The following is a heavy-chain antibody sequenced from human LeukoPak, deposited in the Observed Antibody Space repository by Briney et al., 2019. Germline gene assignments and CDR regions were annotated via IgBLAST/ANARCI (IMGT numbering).Heavy chain of an antibody. J-gene: IGHJ4*02. CDR1: GGSISSYY. CDR2: IRYSGST. V-gene: IGHV4-59*01. D-gene: IGHD3-22*01. Sequence: SETLSLTCSVSGGSISSYYWSWIRQPPGKGLEWIGYIRYSGSTNYNPSLKSRLTISVDTSKNQFSLKLSSVTAADTAVYYCANMYYYDSSGSYYWGQGTLVTVSS. CDR3: ANMYYYDSSGSYY.